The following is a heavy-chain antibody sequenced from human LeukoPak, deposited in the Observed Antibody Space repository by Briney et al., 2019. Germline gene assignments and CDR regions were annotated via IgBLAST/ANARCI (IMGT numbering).Heavy chain of an antibody. D-gene: IGHD3-16*01. CDR1: GYTFTSYG. CDR3: ARDTKTTTMAGGNDY. Sequence: ASVKLSCKASGYTFTSYGISWVRQAPGQGLEGMGWISAYNGNTNYAQKLQGRVTLTTDTSTSTAYMELRSLTSDDRAVYYCARDTKTTTMAGGNDYWRQGTLVTVSS. V-gene: IGHV1-18*01. CDR2: ISAYNGNT. J-gene: IGHJ4*02.